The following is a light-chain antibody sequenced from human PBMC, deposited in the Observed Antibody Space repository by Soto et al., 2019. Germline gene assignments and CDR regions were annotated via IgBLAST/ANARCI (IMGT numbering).Light chain of an antibody. J-gene: IGLJ3*02. CDR1: SSDAGSYNL. Sequence: QSALTQPASVSGSPGQSITISCTGTSSDAGSYNLVSWYQQHPGKAPKLMTYEGSKRPSGVSNRFSGSKSGNTASLTISGLQAEDEADYYCCSYAGSSTFVFGGGTKLTVL. V-gene: IGLV2-23*03. CDR2: EGS. CDR3: CSYAGSSTFV.